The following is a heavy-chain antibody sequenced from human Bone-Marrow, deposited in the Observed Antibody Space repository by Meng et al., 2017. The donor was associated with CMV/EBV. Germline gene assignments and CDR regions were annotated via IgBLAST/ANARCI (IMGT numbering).Heavy chain of an antibody. J-gene: IGHJ5*02. CDR3: ARELDDFWSGYYPPDP. Sequence: SLKISCAASGFTFDDYAMHWVRQAPGKGLEWVSGISWNSGSIGYADSVKGRFTISRDNAKNSLYLQMNSLRAEDKAVYYCARELDDFWSGYYPPDPWGQGTLVTVSS. V-gene: IGHV3-9*01. CDR2: ISWNSGSI. CDR1: GFTFDDYA. D-gene: IGHD3-3*01.